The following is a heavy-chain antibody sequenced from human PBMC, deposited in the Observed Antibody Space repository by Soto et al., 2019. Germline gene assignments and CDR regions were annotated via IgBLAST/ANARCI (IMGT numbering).Heavy chain of an antibody. Sequence: SETLSLTCTVSGDSINSYYWSWIRQPAGKGLEWIGRVHSSGSTTYNPSLQSRVTMSVDTSKNQISLKLSSVTAADTAVYYCTKGPTWNYYYYGVDVWGQGTTVTVSS. V-gene: IGHV4-4*07. CDR1: GDSINSYY. CDR2: VHSSGST. J-gene: IGHJ6*02. CDR3: TKGPTWNYYYYGVDV. D-gene: IGHD4-4*01.